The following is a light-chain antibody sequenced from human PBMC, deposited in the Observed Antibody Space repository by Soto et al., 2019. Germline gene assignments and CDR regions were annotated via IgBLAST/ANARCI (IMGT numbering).Light chain of an antibody. CDR3: QQFNTYPIT. CDR2: DVS. J-gene: IGKJ5*01. Sequence: AIQLTQSPTSLSASVGDRVTITCRASQDIRGALAWYQQKPGKPPKLLIFDVSSLQSGVPSRFSGSGSGTDFSFSISSLLPEDFATYYCQQFNTYPITFGQGTRLEIK. V-gene: IGKV1-13*02. CDR1: QDIRGA.